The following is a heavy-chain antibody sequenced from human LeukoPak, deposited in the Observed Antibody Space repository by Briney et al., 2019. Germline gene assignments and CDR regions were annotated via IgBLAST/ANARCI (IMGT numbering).Heavy chain of an antibody. CDR3: ARDPEANWAFFDH. CDR1: GYTFTSYY. Sequence: ASVKVSCKASGYTFTSYYIHWVRQAPGQGLEWMGVINPSGGSTTYSQNFQSRVTMTRDTSTTTVYMELSSLRSADTALYYCARDPEANWAFFDHWGQGTLVTVSS. CDR2: INPSGGST. V-gene: IGHV1-46*01. D-gene: IGHD7-27*01. J-gene: IGHJ4*02.